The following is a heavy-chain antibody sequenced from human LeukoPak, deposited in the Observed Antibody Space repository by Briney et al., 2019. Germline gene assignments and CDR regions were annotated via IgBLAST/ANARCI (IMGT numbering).Heavy chain of an antibody. CDR2: IRSKTDGGTT. D-gene: IGHD3-3*01. V-gene: IGHV3-15*01. J-gene: IGHJ1*01. Sequence: GGSLRLSWAASGFTFRDAWMTWVRQAPGKGREWVGRIRSKTDGGTTDYAVSVQGRFTISRDDSKNTLYLKMSSLKTEATAVYYCAKHIYGVVSIQPWGQGTLVTVSS. CDR1: GFTFRDAW. CDR3: AKHIYGVVSIQP.